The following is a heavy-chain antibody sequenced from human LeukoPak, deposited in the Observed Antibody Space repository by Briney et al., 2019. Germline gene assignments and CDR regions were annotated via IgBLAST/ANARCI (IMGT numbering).Heavy chain of an antibody. Sequence: ASVEVSCKASGGTFSSYAISWVRQAPGQGLEWMGRIIPIFGTANYAQKFQGRVTITTDESTSTAYMELSSLRSEDTAVYYCASGGDYVWGSYRTSFDYWGQGTLVTVSS. CDR1: GGTFSSYA. D-gene: IGHD3-16*02. CDR2: IIPIFGTA. CDR3: ASGGDYVWGSYRTSFDY. J-gene: IGHJ4*02. V-gene: IGHV1-69*05.